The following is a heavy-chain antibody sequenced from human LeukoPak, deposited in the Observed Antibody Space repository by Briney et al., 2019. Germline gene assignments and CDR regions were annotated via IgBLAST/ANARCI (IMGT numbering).Heavy chain of an antibody. V-gene: IGHV3-23*01. J-gene: IGHJ4*02. CDR1: GFAFSSYA. CDR2: TDGGGGST. Sequence: GGSLRLSCTASGFAFSSYAMSWVRQAPGVGLEWVSATDGGGGSTWHADSVKGRFTISRDNSKNTLYMQMNSLRAEDTAVYYCAKNLHDNSGSRYDQWGPGTLGTVSP. D-gene: IGHD3-22*01. CDR3: AKNLHDNSGSRYDQ.